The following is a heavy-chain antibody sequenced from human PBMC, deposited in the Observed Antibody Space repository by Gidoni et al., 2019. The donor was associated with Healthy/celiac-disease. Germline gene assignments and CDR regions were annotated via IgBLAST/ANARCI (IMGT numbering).Heavy chain of an antibody. J-gene: IGHJ6*02. CDR2: ISSSGSTI. D-gene: IGHD1-1*01. V-gene: IGHV3-11*01. CDR3: ARELERPSHYYYYYGMDV. Sequence: QVQLVESGGGLVKPGGSLRLSCAASGFTFSDYYMSWIRPAPGKGLEWVSYISSSGSTIYYADSVKGRFTISRDNAKNSLYLQMNSLRAEDTAVYYCARELERPSHYYYYYGMDVWGQGTTVTVSS. CDR1: GFTFSDYY.